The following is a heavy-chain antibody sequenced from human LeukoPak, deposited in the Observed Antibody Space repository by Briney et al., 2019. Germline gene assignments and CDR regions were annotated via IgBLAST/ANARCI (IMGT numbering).Heavy chain of an antibody. D-gene: IGHD1-14*01. CDR3: ARDNRGAFDI. Sequence: SETLSLTGTVSGGSISSYYWRWIRQPPGKGLEWIGYIYYSGNTNYNPSLKSRVAISVDTSKNQFSLKLSSVTAADTAVYYCARDNRGAFDIWGQGTMVTVS. CDR1: GGSISSYY. V-gene: IGHV4-59*01. CDR2: IYYSGNT. J-gene: IGHJ3*02.